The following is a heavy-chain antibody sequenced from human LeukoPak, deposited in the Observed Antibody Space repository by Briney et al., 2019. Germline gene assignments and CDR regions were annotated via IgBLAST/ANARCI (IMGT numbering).Heavy chain of an antibody. V-gene: IGHV3-48*03. CDR3: ARAVAAAASHLDY. J-gene: IGHJ4*02. CDR1: GFTFSSYE. D-gene: IGHD2-15*01. CDR2: ISTRGNTV. Sequence: GESLRLSCAASGFTFSSYEMNWVRQAPGKGLELVSYISTRGNTVYYADSVKGRFTISRDNAKNSLYLQMNSLRAEDTAVYYCARAVAAAASHLDYWGQGTLVIVSS.